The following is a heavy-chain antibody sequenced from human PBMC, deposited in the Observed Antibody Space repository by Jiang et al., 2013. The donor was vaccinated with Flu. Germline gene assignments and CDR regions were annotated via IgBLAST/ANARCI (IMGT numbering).Heavy chain of an antibody. CDR2: INPSGGST. CDR3: ARDLDDGITMVRGVIIQNDY. CDR1: GYTFTSYY. V-gene: IGHV1-46*01. D-gene: IGHD3-10*01. J-gene: IGHJ4*02. Sequence: KASGYTFTSYYMHWVRQAPGQGLEWMGIINPSGGSTSYAQKFQGRVTMTRDTSTSTVYMELSSLRSEDTAVYYCARDLDDGITMVRGVIIQNDYWGQGTLVTVSS.